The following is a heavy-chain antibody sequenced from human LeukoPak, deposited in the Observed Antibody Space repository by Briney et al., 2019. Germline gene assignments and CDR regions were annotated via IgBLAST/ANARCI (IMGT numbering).Heavy chain of an antibody. J-gene: IGHJ6*04. CDR2: IIPIFGTA. CDR3: ARAPMVRGVKSLDV. D-gene: IGHD3-10*01. Sequence: SVKVSCKASGGTFSSYAISWVRQAPGQGPEWMGGIIPIFGTANYAQKFQGRVTITADESTSTAYMELSSLRSEDTAVYYCARAPMVRGVKSLDVWGKGTTVTVSS. CDR1: GGTFSSYA. V-gene: IGHV1-69*13.